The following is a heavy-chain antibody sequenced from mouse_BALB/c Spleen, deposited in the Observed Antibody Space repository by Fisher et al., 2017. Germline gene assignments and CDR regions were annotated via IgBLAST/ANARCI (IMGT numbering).Heavy chain of an antibody. V-gene: IGHV1-69*02. Sequence: KFKGKATLTVDKSSSTAYMQLSSPTSEDSAVYYCTRSYYEAMDYWGQGTSVTVSS. D-gene: IGHD2-4*01. CDR3: TRSYYEAMDY. J-gene: IGHJ4*01.